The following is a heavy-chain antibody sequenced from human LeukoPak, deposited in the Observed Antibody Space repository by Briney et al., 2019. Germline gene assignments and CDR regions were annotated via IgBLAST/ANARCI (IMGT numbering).Heavy chain of an antibody. CDR1: GFTFSSYD. D-gene: IGHD2-2*01. Sequence: GGSLRLSCAASGFTFSSYDMHWVRQATGKGLEWVSAIGTAGDTYYPGSVKGRFTISRENAKNSLYLQMNSLRAGDTAVYYCARGPCSCTSCYALYEGVWFDPWGQGTLVTVSS. CDR3: ARGPCSCTSCYALYEGVWFDP. CDR2: IGTAGDT. V-gene: IGHV3-13*01. J-gene: IGHJ5*02.